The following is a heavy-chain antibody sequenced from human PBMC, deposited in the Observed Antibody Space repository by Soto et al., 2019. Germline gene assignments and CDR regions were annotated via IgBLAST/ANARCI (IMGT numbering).Heavy chain of an antibody. CDR2: VYSTGGT. Sequence: QVQLQQSGPGLVKPSETLSLTCSVSSGPSSSHNWGWIRQPPGRGLEWIGYVYSTGGTSYNPSLKSRVTISADTSTNHISLTLTSVTAADTAVYYCVRQGIGNLHGLVDVWVQGTTVRVTS. J-gene: IGHJ6*02. CDR3: VRQGIGNLHGLVDV. CDR1: SGPSSSHN. V-gene: IGHV4-59*08. D-gene: IGHD1-1*01.